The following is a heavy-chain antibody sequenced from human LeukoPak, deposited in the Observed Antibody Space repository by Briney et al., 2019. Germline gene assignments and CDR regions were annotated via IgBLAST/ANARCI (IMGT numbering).Heavy chain of an antibody. J-gene: IGHJ5*02. Sequence: PSETLSLTCTVSGGSISSSRDYWGWIRQPPGKGLEWIGSIYYSGSTYYNPSLKSRVTISVDTSKNQFSLKLSSVTAADTAVYYCAREGKLRFLGDRRIDPWGQGTLVTVSS. CDR3: AREGKLRFLGDRRIDP. CDR2: IYYSGST. V-gene: IGHV4-39*01. CDR1: GGSISSSRDY. D-gene: IGHD3-3*01.